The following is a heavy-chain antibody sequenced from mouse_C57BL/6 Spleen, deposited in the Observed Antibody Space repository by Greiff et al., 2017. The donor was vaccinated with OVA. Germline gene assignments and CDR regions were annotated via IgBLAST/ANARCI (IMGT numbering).Heavy chain of an antibody. CDR2: IDPSDSYT. Sequence: QVQLKQPGAELVRPGTSVKLSCKASGYTFTSYWMHWVKQRPGQGLEWIGVIDPSDSYTNYNQKFKGKATLTVDTSSSTAYMQLSSLTSEDSAVYYGARPYYGSSPYFDYWGQGTTLTVSS. D-gene: IGHD1-1*01. CDR3: ARPYYGSSPYFDY. J-gene: IGHJ2*01. CDR1: GYTFTSYW. V-gene: IGHV1-59*01.